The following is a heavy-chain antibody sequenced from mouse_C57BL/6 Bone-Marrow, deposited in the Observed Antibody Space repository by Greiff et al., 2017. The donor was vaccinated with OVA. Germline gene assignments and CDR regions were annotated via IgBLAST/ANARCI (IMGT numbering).Heavy chain of an antibody. D-gene: IGHD1-1*01. V-gene: IGHV1-80*01. CDR3: ARLRAYYGSSYDWYFDV. CDR1: GYAFSSYW. CDR2: IYPGDGDT. J-gene: IGHJ1*03. Sequence: QVQLQQSGAELVKPGASVKISCKASGYAFSSYWMNWVKQRPGKGLEWIGQIYPGDGDTNYNGKFKGKATLTADKSSSTAYMQLSSLTSEDSAVYFCARLRAYYGSSYDWYFDVWGTGTTVTVSS.